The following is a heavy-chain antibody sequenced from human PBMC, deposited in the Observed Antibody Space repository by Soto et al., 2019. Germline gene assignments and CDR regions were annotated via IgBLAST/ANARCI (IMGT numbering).Heavy chain of an antibody. Sequence: QLQLQESGPGLVKPSETLSLTCTVSGGSISSSSYYWGWIRQPPGKGLEWIGSIYYSGSTYYNPSLKSRVTVSVDTSKNQFSLKLRSVNAADTAVYYCARRIQLWLEVFDYWGQGTLVTVSS. CDR3: ARRIQLWLEVFDY. V-gene: IGHV4-39*01. D-gene: IGHD5-18*01. J-gene: IGHJ4*02. CDR1: GGSISSSSYY. CDR2: IYYSGST.